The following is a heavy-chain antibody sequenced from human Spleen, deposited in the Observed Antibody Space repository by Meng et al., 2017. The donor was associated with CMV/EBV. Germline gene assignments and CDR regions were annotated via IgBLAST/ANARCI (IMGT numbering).Heavy chain of an antibody. Sequence: SETLSLTCTVTGGSINDYYWSWIRQSPGKGLEWIAYMYHTGSINYNPSLLSRLTISVDTSRNLCSLKLSSVTAADTAVYYCARGRERWLQTPFDNWGQGKLVTVSS. V-gene: IGHV4-59*01. D-gene: IGHD5-24*01. CDR2: MYHTGSI. CDR3: ARGRERWLQTPFDN. CDR1: GGSINDYY. J-gene: IGHJ4*02.